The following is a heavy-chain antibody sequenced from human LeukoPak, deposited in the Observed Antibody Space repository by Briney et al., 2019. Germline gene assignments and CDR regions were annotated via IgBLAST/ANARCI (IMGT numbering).Heavy chain of an antibody. CDR1: GGSISSGDYY. J-gene: IGHJ3*02. Sequence: SETLSLTCTVSGGSISSGDYYWSWIRQPPGKGLEWIGYIYYSGSTYYNPSLKSRVTISVDTSKNQFSLKLSSVTAADTAVYYCAREGYSGYGKGAFDIWGQGAMVTVSS. CDR3: AREGYSGYGKGAFDI. CDR2: IYYSGST. D-gene: IGHD5-12*01. V-gene: IGHV4-30-4*01.